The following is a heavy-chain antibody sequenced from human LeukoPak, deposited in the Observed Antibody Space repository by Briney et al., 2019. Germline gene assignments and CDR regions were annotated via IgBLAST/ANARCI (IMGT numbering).Heavy chain of an antibody. D-gene: IGHD6-19*01. CDR1: GFTVSSNY. J-gene: IGHJ5*02. CDR2: MYSGGST. V-gene: IGHV3-53*01. Sequence: GGSLRLSCAASGFTVSSNYMSWVRQAPRKGLEWVSVMYSGGSTYYADSVKGRFTISRDNSKNTLYLQMNSLRVEDTAVYYCARDSGIAVAGFDPWGQGTLVTVSS. CDR3: ARDSGIAVAGFDP.